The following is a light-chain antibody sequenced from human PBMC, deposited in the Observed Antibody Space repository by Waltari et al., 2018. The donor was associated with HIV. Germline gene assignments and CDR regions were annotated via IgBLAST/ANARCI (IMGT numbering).Light chain of an antibody. CDR3: QQYNSYPFT. CDR2: KTS. V-gene: IGKV1-5*03. CDR1: QSISSW. Sequence: DIQMTQPPSTLSASVGDRVTISCRASQSISSWLAWYQQKPGKAPKLLVYKTSTLESGVPARFSGSGSGTEFTLTISSLQPDDFATYYCQQYNSYPFTFGQGTKLDI. J-gene: IGKJ2*01.